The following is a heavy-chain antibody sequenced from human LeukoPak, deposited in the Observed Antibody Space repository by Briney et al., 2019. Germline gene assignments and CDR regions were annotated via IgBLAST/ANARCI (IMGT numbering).Heavy chain of an antibody. CDR1: GFTFSDYS. CDR2: ISSRSTSI. V-gene: IGHV3-21*01. CDR3: ARDDRVGALL. Sequence: GSLGPFCAASGFTFSDYSMNWVRPAPGEGVEWVSSISSRSTSIYYADSVKGRFTISRDSAKKLVYLQMNSLRAEDTAVYYCARDDRVGALLWGQGTLVTVSS. J-gene: IGHJ4*02. D-gene: IGHD1-26*01.